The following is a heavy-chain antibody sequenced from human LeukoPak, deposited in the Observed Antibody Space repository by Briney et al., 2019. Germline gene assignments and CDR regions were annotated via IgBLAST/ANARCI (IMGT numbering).Heavy chain of an antibody. CDR1: GGSISSYY. Sequence: PSETLSLTCTVSGGSISSYYWSWIRQPPGKGLEWIGYIYYSGSTNYNPSLKSRVTISVDTSKNQFSLKLSSVTAADTATYYCARAPQDHYYYMDVWGKGTTVTVSS. CDR2: IYYSGST. J-gene: IGHJ6*03. CDR3: ARAPQDHYYYMDV. V-gene: IGHV4-59*01.